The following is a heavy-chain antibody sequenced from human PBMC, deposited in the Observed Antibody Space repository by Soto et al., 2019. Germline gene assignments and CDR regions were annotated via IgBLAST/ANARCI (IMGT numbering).Heavy chain of an antibody. CDR1: GGTFSSYA. CDR2: IIPILGTA. Sequence: QVQLVQSGAEVKKPGSSVKVSCKASGGTFSSYAISWVRQAPGQGLEWMGGIIPILGTADYAQRFQGRVTITADEYTSTAYMELSSLRSEDTAVYYCASPGETPYYYGMDVWGQGTTVTVSS. J-gene: IGHJ6*02. V-gene: IGHV1-69*11. CDR3: ASPGETPYYYGMDV.